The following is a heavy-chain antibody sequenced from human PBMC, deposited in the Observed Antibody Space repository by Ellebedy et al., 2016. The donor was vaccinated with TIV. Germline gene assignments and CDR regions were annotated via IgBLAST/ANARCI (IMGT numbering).Heavy chain of an antibody. D-gene: IGHD3-10*01. CDR1: RFTFNAYS. J-gene: IGHJ4*02. CDR2: GGRDY. V-gene: IGHV3-30-3*01. CDR3: ARGTTGWFGVDY. Sequence: GESLKISCAASRFTFNAYSMKWVRQVPGKGLEWVAVGGRDYYYANSVKGRFSISRDTSQNSLYLQMNRLRSEDTAVYYCARGTTGWFGVDYWGQGTLVTVSS.